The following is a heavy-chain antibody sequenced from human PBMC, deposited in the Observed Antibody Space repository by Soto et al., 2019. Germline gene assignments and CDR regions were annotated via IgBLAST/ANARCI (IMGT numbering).Heavy chain of an antibody. Sequence: QVQLVQSGAEEKKPGASVKVSCKASGYTFTSYAMHWVRQAPGQRLEWMGWINAGNGNTKYSQKFQGRVTITRDTAAGTAYMELSSRRSEETAVYFCARSIVVVTAVDYWGQGTLVTVSS. CDR2: INAGNGNT. V-gene: IGHV1-3*05. D-gene: IGHD2-21*02. CDR3: ARSIVVVTAVDY. CDR1: GYTFTSYA. J-gene: IGHJ4*02.